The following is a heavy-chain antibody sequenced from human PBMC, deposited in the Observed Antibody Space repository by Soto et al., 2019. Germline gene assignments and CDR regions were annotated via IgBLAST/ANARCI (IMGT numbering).Heavy chain of an antibody. CDR2: IKQDGSEE. J-gene: IGHJ6*02. CDR3: ARIAASGRGWDV. V-gene: IGHV3-7*01. D-gene: IGHD6-13*01. Sequence: EVRLVESGGGLVQPGGSLRLSCVDSGFTFSSYWMSWVRQAPVKGLEWVGNIKQDGSEENYVDSVKGRFTIFRDNAKNSMYLQMNSLRAEDTAVYYCARIAASGRGWDVWGQGTTVVVSS. CDR1: GFTFSSYW.